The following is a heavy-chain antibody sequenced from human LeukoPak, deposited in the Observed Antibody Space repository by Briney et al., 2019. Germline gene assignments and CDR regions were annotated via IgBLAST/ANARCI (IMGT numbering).Heavy chain of an antibody. CDR1: GYTFTAYY. D-gene: IGHD6-19*01. CDR2: INPNSGDT. J-gene: IGHJ3*02. V-gene: IGHV1-2*02. CDR3: ARESRSGWVDAFDI. Sequence: GASVKVSCTASGYTFTAYYMHWVRQAPGQGLEWMGWINPNSGDTNFAQKFQGRVTMTRDTSINTAYMELSRLRPDDTAVYSCARESRSGWVDAFDIWSQGTMVTVSS.